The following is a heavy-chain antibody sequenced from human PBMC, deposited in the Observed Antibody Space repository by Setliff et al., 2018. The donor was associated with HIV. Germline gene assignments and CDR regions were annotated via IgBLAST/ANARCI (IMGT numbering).Heavy chain of an antibody. V-gene: IGHV3-15*01. J-gene: IGHJ4*02. CDR3: VTTFHADSSGSF. Sequence: GSLRLSCAASGFTFSGTWMAWVRQAPGKGLEWVGRIRSVNAGGTSDYATPVKGRFTISRDDSKNTLYLQMNSLKTEDTAMYHCVTTFHADSSGSFWGQGTLVTVSS. D-gene: IGHD6-25*01. CDR1: GFTFSGTW. CDR2: IRSVNAGGTS.